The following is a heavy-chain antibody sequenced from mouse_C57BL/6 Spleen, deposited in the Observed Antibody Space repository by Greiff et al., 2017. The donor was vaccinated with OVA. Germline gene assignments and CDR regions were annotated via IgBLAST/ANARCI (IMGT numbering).Heavy chain of an antibody. Sequence: QVQLQQPGAELVRPGSSVKLSCKASGYTFTSYWMHWVKQRPIQGLEWIGNIDPSDSDTHYNQKFKDKATLTVDKSSSTAYMQLSSLTSEDSAVYYCARGVMGYYAMDYWGQGTSVTVSS. V-gene: IGHV1-52*01. CDR2: IDPSDSDT. J-gene: IGHJ4*01. CDR1: GYTFTSYW. CDR3: ARGVMGYYAMDY.